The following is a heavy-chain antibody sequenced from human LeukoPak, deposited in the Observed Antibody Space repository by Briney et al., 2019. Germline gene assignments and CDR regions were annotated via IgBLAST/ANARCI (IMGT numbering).Heavy chain of an antibody. V-gene: IGHV5-51*01. CDR3: ARHPFD. CDR1: GYRFTSDW. CDR2: IYPGDSDT. J-gene: IGHJ4*02. Sequence: GESLKISCKASGYRFTSDWIAWVRQMPGKGLEWMGIIYPGDSDTRYSPSFQGQVTMSVDKSISTAYLQRSSLKASDTAIYYCARHPFDWGQGTLVTVSS.